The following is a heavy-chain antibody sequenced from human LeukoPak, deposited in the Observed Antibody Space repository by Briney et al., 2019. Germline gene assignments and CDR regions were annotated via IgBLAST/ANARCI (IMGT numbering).Heavy chain of an antibody. V-gene: IGHV3-23*01. CDR1: GFTFSSYA. J-gene: IGHJ5*01. Sequence: GGSLRLSCAASGFTFSSYAMSWVRQAPGKGLEWVSSISGSGTNTDYADSVKGRFTISRDNSKNTVKVQMNSLRAEDTAVYYCAKATSPVHSRNWFDSWGQGTLVTVSS. CDR3: AKATSPVHSRNWFDS. CDR2: ISGSGTNT. D-gene: IGHD6-13*01.